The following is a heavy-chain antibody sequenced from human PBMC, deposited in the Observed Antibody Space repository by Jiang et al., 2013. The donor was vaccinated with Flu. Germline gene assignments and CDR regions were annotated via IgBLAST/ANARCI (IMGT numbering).Heavy chain of an antibody. J-gene: IGHJ2*01. CDR3: ASSLPAVASSETFHWYFDL. CDR1: GYTFTGYY. Sequence: SCKASGYTFTGYYMHWVRQAPGQGLEWMGWINPNSGGTNYAQKFQGRVTMTRDTSISTAYMELSRLRSDDTAVYYCASSLPAVASSETFHWYFDLWGRGTLVTVSS. D-gene: IGHD6-19*01. CDR2: INPNSGGT. V-gene: IGHV1-2*02.